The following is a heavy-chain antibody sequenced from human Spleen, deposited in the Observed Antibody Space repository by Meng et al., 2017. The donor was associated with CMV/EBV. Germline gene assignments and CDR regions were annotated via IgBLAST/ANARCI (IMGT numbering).Heavy chain of an antibody. D-gene: IGHD1-7*01. Sequence: SETLSLTCSVSGGSITNYYWSWVRQAPEKGLECIGYIPYSGNATYKSSLMSRVSISVDTYKKQLSLKLTAVTPADTGVYYCARASFRFSEELPPDDYYFGMDVWGRGASVTVSS. V-gene: IGHV4-59*13. CDR3: ARASFRFSEELPPDDYYFGMDV. J-gene: IGHJ6*02. CDR2: IPYSGNA. CDR1: GGSITNYY.